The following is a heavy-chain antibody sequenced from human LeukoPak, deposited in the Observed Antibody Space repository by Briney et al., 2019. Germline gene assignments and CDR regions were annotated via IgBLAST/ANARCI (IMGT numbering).Heavy chain of an antibody. Sequence: GGSLRLSCVASGFTFSSKAMTWVRQAPGKGLEWVSVIYNGGSTYYADSVKGRFTISRDNSKNTLYLQMNSLRAEDTAVYYCARDGYSSSRLEDYWGQGTLVTVSS. D-gene: IGHD6-13*01. CDR1: GFTFSSKA. J-gene: IGHJ4*02. CDR2: IYNGGST. CDR3: ARDGYSSSRLEDY. V-gene: IGHV3-66*02.